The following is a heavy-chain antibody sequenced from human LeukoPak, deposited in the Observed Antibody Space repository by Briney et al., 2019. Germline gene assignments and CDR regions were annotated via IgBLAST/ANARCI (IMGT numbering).Heavy chain of an antibody. D-gene: IGHD3-9*01. CDR3: ASLAHYDILTGYYYYMDV. V-gene: IGHV4-61*02. CDR1: GGSINSGSYY. Sequence: PSETLSLTCTVSGGSINSGSYYWSWIRQPAGKGLEWIGCIYTSGSTNYNPSLKSRVTISVDTSKNQFSLKLSSVTAADTAVYYCASLAHYDILTGYYYYMDVWGKGTTVTVSS. J-gene: IGHJ6*03. CDR2: IYTSGST.